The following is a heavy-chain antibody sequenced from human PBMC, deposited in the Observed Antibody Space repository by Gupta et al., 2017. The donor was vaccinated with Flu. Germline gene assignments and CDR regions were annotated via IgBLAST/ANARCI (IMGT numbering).Heavy chain of an antibody. CDR1: GGSFSGYY. Sequence: QVQLQQWGAGLLKPSETLSLTCAVYGGSFSGYYWSWIRQPPGKGLEWIGEINHSGSTNYNPSLKSRVTISVDTSKNQFSLKLSSVTAADTAVYYCARVTTVTTWWFDPWGQGTLVTVSS. J-gene: IGHJ5*02. CDR3: ARVTTVTTWWFDP. V-gene: IGHV4-34*01. D-gene: IGHD4-17*01. CDR2: INHSGST.